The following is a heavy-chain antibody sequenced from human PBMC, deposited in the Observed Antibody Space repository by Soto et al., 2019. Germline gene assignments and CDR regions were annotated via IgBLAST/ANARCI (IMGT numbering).Heavy chain of an antibody. CDR3: ASVLVPAANYYYYGMVV. V-gene: IGHV3-11*01. CDR1: GFTFSDYY. J-gene: IGHJ6*02. Sequence: QVQLVESGGGLVKPGGSLRLSCAASGFTFSDYYMSWIGQAPGKGLEWVSYISSSGSTIYYADSVKGRFTISRDNAKNSLYLQMNSLRAEDTAVYYCASVLVPAANYYYYGMVVWGQGTTVTVSS. CDR2: ISSSGSTI. D-gene: IGHD2-2*01.